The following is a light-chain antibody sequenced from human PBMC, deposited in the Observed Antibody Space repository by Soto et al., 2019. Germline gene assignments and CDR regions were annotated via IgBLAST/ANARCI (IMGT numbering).Light chain of an antibody. CDR1: QGISSW. CDR3: QQANSFPWT. CDR2: TAS. Sequence: DIQMTQSPSSVSASVGDRVTITCRASQGISSWLAWCQQKPGKAPKLLIYTASNLQSGVPSRFSDSGSGTDFTLTISSLQPEDFATYYCQQANSFPWTFGQGTKVEIK. J-gene: IGKJ1*01. V-gene: IGKV1-12*02.